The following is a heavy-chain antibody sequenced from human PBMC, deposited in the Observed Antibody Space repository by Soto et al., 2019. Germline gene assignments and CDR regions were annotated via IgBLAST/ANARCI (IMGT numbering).Heavy chain of an antibody. CDR3: AREVAIALAGPDAFDI. CDR1: GGTFSSYA. V-gene: IGHV1-69*01. J-gene: IGHJ3*02. D-gene: IGHD6-19*01. Sequence: QVQLVQSGAEVKKPGSSVKVSCKASGGTFSSYAISWVRQAPGQELEWMGGIIPIFGTANYAQKFQGRVTITADESTSTAYMELSSLSSEDTAVYYCAREVAIALAGPDAFDIWGQGTMVTVSS. CDR2: IIPIFGTA.